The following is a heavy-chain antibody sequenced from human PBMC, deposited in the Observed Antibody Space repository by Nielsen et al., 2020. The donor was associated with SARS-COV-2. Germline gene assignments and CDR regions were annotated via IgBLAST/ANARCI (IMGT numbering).Heavy chain of an antibody. D-gene: IGHD2-15*01. CDR2: IIPILGIA. Sequence: WVRQAPGQGLEWMGRIIPILGIANYAQKFQGRVTITADESMSTAYMELSNLRSEDTAVYYCARVEYCSGGSCSVYYYYGMDVWGQGTTVTVSS. J-gene: IGHJ6*02. CDR3: ARVEYCSGGSCSVYYYYGMDV. V-gene: IGHV1-69*04.